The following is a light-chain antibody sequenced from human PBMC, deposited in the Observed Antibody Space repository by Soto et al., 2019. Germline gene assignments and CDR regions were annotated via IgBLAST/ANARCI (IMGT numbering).Light chain of an antibody. CDR2: DVS. Sequence: QSVLTQPASVSGSPGQSITISCTGTSSDVGGYKYASWYQQHPGKAPKFMIYDVSIRPPGVSNRFSGSKSGNTASLTISGLQAEDEADYYCCSYTSSSRYVFGTGTKVTVL. CDR1: SSDVGGYKY. CDR3: CSYTSSSRYV. J-gene: IGLJ1*01. V-gene: IGLV2-14*01.